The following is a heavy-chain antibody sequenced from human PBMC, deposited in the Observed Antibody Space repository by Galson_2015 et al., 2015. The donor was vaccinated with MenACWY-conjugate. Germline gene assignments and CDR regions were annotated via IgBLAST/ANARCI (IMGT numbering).Heavy chain of an antibody. Sequence: SLRLSCAASGFTFRRFGMHWVRQAPGKGLEWMAVISYDGSNESYADSVKGRFTISRDTSKNTLYLQMNSLRADDTAVYYCAKDWSVPYSTISYYFYMDGWGKGTTVTVSS. CDR3: AKDWSVPYSTISYYFYMDG. CDR2: ISYDGSNE. V-gene: IGHV3-30*18. D-gene: IGHD6-13*01. CDR1: GFTFRRFG. J-gene: IGHJ6*03.